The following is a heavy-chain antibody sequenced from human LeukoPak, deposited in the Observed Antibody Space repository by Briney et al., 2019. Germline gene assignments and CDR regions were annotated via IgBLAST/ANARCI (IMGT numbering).Heavy chain of an antibody. J-gene: IGHJ4*02. CDR2: INPNSGGT. V-gene: IGHV1-2*02. Sequence: ASVKVSCKASGYTFTSYDINWVRQATGQGLEWMGWINPNSGGTNYAQKFQGRVTMTRDTSISTAYMELSRLRSDDTAVYYCARGAVGSGWPAPDYWGQGTLVTVSS. CDR3: ARGAVGSGWPAPDY. CDR1: GYTFTSYD. D-gene: IGHD6-19*01.